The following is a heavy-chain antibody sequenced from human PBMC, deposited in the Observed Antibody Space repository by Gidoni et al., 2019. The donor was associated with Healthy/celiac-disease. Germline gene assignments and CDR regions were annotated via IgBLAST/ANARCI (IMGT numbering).Heavy chain of an antibody. CDR3: TRAIFGVVTPYGMDV. J-gene: IGHJ6*02. CDR1: GFPFGDYA. D-gene: IGHD3-3*01. V-gene: IGHV3-49*05. Sequence: EVQLVESGGGLVKPGRSLRLSCTASGFPFGDYAMSWFRQAPGKGLEWVGFIRSKAYGGTTEYAASVKGRFTISRDDSKSIAYLQMNSLKTEDTAVYYCTRAIFGVVTPYGMDVWGQGTTVTVSS. CDR2: IRSKAYGGTT.